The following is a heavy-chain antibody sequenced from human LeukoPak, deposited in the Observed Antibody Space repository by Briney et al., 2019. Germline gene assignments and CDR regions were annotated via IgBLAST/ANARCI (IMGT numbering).Heavy chain of an antibody. CDR1: GYTFTGYY. Sequence: ASVKVSCKASGYTFTGYYMHWVRQAPGQGLEWMGWINPNSGGTNYAQKFQGRVTMTRDTSISTAYMELSRLRSDDTAVYYCARALHYGSGSLGYMDVWGKGTTVTVSS. CDR3: ARALHYGSGSLGYMDV. CDR2: INPNSGGT. V-gene: IGHV1-2*02. D-gene: IGHD3-10*01. J-gene: IGHJ6*03.